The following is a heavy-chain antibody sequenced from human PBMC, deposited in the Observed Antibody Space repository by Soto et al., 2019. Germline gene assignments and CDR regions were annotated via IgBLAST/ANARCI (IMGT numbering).Heavy chain of an antibody. CDR1: GGSISSSSYY. V-gene: IGHV4-39*01. J-gene: IGHJ3*02. D-gene: IGHD2-2*01. CDR2: IYYSGST. CDR3: ARHSTDCSSTSCYDGGLGAFDI. Sequence: QLQLQESGPGLVKPSETLSLTCTVSGGSISSSSYYWGWIRQPPGKGLEWIGSIYYSGSTYYNPSLKSRVTISVDTSKNQFSLKLSSVTAADTAVYYCARHSTDCSSTSCYDGGLGAFDIWGQGTMVTVSS.